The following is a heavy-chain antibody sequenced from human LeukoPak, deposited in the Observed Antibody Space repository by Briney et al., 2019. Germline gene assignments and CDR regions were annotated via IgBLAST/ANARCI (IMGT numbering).Heavy chain of an antibody. D-gene: IGHD3-10*01. J-gene: IGHJ4*02. CDR1: GGSISSYY. CDR2: IYYSGST. CDR3: ARVVSDWGYGSGITDY. V-gene: IGHV4-59*08. Sequence: PSETLSLTCTVSGGSISSYYWSWIRQPPGKGLEWIGYIYYSGSTNYNPSLKSRVTISVDTSKNQFSLKLSSVTAEDTAVYYCARVVSDWGYGSGITDYWGQGTLVTVSS.